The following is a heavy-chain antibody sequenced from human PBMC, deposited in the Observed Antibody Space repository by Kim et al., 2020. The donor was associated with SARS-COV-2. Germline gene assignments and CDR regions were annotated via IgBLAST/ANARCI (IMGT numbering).Heavy chain of an antibody. D-gene: IGHD6-19*01. CDR2: IDTGNYK. V-gene: IGHV3-21*01. CDR3: VRIAGSRGHYYYMDV. CDR1: GFTFSSYS. Sequence: GGSLRLSCAASGFTFSSYSLNWVRQSPGKGLEWVSSIDTGNYKYYADSVRGRFAISRDNAKTSLYLQMNSLRVEDTAVYYCVRIAGSRGHYYYMDVWGKGATVTVSS. J-gene: IGHJ6*03.